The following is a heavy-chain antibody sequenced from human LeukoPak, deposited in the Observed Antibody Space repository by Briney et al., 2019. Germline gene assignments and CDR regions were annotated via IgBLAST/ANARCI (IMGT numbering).Heavy chain of an antibody. D-gene: IGHD2-2*01. Sequence: GASVKISCKASGYTFRSYYMSWVRQAPGQGLEWMGIINPSGGSTTYTEKLQGRVTMTTDTSTSTAYMDLRSLRSDDTAVYYCARDLEHCRNIICSNSAYWGQGTLVTVSS. V-gene: IGHV1-46*01. CDR2: INPSGGST. CDR3: ARDLEHCRNIICSNSAY. CDR1: GYTFRSYY. J-gene: IGHJ4*02.